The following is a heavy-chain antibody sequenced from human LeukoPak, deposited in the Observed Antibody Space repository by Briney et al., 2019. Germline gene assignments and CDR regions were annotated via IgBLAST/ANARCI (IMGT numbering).Heavy chain of an antibody. CDR1: GYKLTNNW. CDR2: IYPGYSDA. CDR3: AKQQAWHFDS. D-gene: IGHD5-12*01. Sequence: GESLKISCKISGYKLTNNWIGWVRQVPGKGLEWMGLIYPGYSDAKYSPSFQGQVTLSVDASISTAYLQLSGLRASDTAMYYCAKQQAWHFDSWGQGTLVTVSS. J-gene: IGHJ4*02. V-gene: IGHV5-51*01.